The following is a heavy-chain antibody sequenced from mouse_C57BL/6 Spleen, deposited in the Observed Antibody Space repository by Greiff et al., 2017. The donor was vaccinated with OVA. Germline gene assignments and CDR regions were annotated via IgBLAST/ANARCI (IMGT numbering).Heavy chain of an antibody. CDR3: ARVPIYYDYDGVYFDY. V-gene: IGHV3-6*01. Sequence: EVQLQQSGPGLVKPSQSLSLTCSVTGYSITSGYYWNWIRQFPGNKLEWMGYISYDGSNNYNPSLKNRISITRDTSKNQFFLKLNSVTTEDTATYYCARVPIYYDYDGVYFDYWGQGTTLTVSS. D-gene: IGHD2-4*01. CDR2: ISYDGSN. CDR1: GYSITSGYY. J-gene: IGHJ2*01.